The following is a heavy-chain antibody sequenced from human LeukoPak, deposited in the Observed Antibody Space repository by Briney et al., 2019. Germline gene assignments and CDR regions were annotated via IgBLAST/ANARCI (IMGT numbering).Heavy chain of an antibody. D-gene: IGHD5-18*01. CDR2: IDPSDSYT. CDR3: ARLVVGTAMVPAFDY. Sequence: GESLRISRKGSGHSFTSYWISWVRQMPGKGLEWMGRIDPSDSYTNYSPSFQGHVTISADKSISTAYLQWSSLKASDTAMYYCARLVVGTAMVPAFDYWGQGTLVTVSS. J-gene: IGHJ4*02. CDR1: GHSFTSYW. V-gene: IGHV5-10-1*01.